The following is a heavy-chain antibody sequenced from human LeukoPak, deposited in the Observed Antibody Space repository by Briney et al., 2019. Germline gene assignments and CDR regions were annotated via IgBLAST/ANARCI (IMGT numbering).Heavy chain of an antibody. CDR1: GFTFSSYS. J-gene: IGHJ4*02. D-gene: IGHD4-23*01. CDR2: ISTSGTNI. CDR3: ASGDYGGNSLDH. V-gene: IGHV3-21*01. Sequence: GGSLRLSCAASGFTFSSYSLSWVRRAPGKGLEWVSFISTSGTNIEYADPVKGRFTISRDNAKNSIYLQMNSLRAEDTAIYYCASGDYGGNSLDHWGQGTLVTVSS.